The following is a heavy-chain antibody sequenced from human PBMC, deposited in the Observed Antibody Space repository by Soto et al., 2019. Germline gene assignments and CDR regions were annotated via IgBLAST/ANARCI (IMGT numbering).Heavy chain of an antibody. J-gene: IGHJ4*02. CDR3: ARDGSERPATY. CDR2: FYNGGTT. V-gene: IGHV4-59*01. CDR1: GGSINTYY. Sequence: SETLSLTCTVSGGSINTYYWIWIRQPPGKGLEWIGVFYNGGTTNYSPSLKSRVTISVDTSKNQFSLKLNSVTAADTAVYYCARDGSERPATYWGQGILVTVSS. D-gene: IGHD3-10*01.